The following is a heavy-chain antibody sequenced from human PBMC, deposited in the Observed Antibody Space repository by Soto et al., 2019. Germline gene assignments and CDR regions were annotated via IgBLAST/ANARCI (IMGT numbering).Heavy chain of an antibody. D-gene: IGHD2-21*01. Sequence: LRLSCAASGFTSSSYEMNWVRQAPGKGLEWVSYISSSGSTIYYADSVKGRFTISRDNAKNSLYLQMNSLRAEDTAVYYCARLGIVVAGGYYYGMDVWGQGTTVTVSS. V-gene: IGHV3-48*03. CDR2: ISSSGSTI. J-gene: IGHJ6*02. CDR1: GFTSSSYE. CDR3: ARLGIVVAGGYYYGMDV.